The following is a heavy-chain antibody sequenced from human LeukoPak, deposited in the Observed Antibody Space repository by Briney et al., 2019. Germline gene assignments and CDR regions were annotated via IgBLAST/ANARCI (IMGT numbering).Heavy chain of an antibody. CDR1: GFTFSSYS. V-gene: IGHV3-21*01. J-gene: IGHJ6*02. D-gene: IGHD2-2*01. CDR3: ARDSFGYCSSTSCSAGYYYYGMDV. Sequence: GGSLRLSCAASGFTFSSYSMNWVRLAPGKGLEWVSSISSSSSYIYYADSVKGRFTISRDNAKNSLYLQMNSLRAEDTAVYYCARDSFGYCSSTSCSAGYYYYGMDVWGQGTAVTVSS. CDR2: ISSSSSYI.